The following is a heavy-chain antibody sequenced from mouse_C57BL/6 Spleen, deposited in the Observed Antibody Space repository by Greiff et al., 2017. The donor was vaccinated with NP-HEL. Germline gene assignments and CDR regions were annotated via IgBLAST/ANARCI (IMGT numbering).Heavy chain of an antibody. J-gene: IGHJ4*01. D-gene: IGHD2-3*01. CDR3: ARRGLLRAMDY. CDR2: INPNNGGT. V-gene: IGHV1-18*01. Sequence: VHVKQSGPELVKPGASVKIPCKASGYTFTDYNMDWVKQSHGKSLEWIGDINPNNGGTIYNQKFKGKATLTVDKSSSTAYMELRSLTSEDTAVYYCARRGLLRAMDYWGQGTSVTVSS. CDR1: GYTFTDYN.